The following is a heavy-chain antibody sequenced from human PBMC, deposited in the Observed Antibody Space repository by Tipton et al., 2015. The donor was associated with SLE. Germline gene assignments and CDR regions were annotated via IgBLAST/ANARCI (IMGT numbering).Heavy chain of an antibody. CDR3: ARVRFNGNWEQGNRWFDP. Sequence: TLSLTCTVSGGSISSGGYYWSWIRQHPGKGLEWIGYIYYSGSTYYNPSLKSRVTISVDTSKNQFSLKLSSVTAADTAVYYCARVRFNGNWEQGNRWFDPWSQGTLVTVSS. V-gene: IGHV4-31*03. J-gene: IGHJ5*02. D-gene: IGHD1-1*01. CDR2: IYYSGST. CDR1: GGSISSGGYY.